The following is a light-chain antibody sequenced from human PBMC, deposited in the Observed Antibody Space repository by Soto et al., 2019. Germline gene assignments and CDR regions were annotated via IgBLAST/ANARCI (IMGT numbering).Light chain of an antibody. CDR1: QSISSW. CDR2: ATS. V-gene: IGKV1-12*01. CDR3: QQTDDFPLT. Sequence: IQMTQSLSTLSASVGDRVTITCRASQSISSWLAWYQQKPGKAPELLIYATSTLQNGVPSRFSGSGFGTDFTLSISSLQPEDSASYFCQQTDDFPLTFGGGTKADIK. J-gene: IGKJ4*01.